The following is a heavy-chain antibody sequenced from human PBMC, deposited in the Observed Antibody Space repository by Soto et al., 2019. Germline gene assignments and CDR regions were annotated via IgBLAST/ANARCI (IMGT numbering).Heavy chain of an antibody. CDR1: GFTFNDAY. V-gene: IGHV3-15*01. Sequence: PGGFLRLSCTASGFTFNDAYMTWVSQAPGKGLEWVGRIKSTSAGGTIDYAAYVKGRFTISRDDSEQTLYLQMNSLNNDDTAVYYCLNNWSSWGLG. CDR3: LNNWSS. D-gene: IGHD1-1*01. J-gene: IGHJ4*02. CDR2: IKSTSAGGTI.